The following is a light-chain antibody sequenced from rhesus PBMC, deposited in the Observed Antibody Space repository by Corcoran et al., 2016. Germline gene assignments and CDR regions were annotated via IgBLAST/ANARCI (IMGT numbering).Light chain of an antibody. CDR3: QQYSSSPYN. J-gene: IGKJ2*01. Sequence: DIQMTQSPSSLSASVGDTVTITCRASQSSSSWTAWYQQKPGKAPKLLIYKAAGLQSGVPSRFSGSGSRTDFTLTINSLQSEDFATYYCQQYSSSPYNFGQETKVEIK. CDR2: KAA. V-gene: IGKV1-22*01. CDR1: QSSSSW.